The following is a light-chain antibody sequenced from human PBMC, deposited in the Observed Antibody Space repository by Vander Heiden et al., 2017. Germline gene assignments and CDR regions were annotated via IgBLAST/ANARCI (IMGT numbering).Light chain of an antibody. CDR3: QQYYSTPFT. V-gene: IGKV4-1*01. Sequence: DIVMTQSPDSLAWSLGERATINCKSSQSVLYSSNNKNYLAWYQQKPGQPPKRLIYGASTRESGVPDRFSGSGSGTDFTLTISSLQAEDVAVYYCQQYYSTPFTCGPGTKVEIK. J-gene: IGKJ3*01. CDR1: QSVLYSSNNKNY. CDR2: GAS.